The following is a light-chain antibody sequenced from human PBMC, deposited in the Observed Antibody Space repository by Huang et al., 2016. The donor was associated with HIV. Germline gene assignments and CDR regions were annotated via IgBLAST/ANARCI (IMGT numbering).Light chain of an antibody. V-gene: IGKV3-11*01. Sequence: EIVLTQSPATVSLSPGERATLSCMASQSVSSYLAWYQQKPGQAPRLLIYDASNRATGIPARFSGSGSGTDFTLTISSLEPEDFAVYYCQQRSNWPWTFGQGTKVEIK. CDR3: QQRSNWPWT. CDR2: DAS. CDR1: QSVSSY. J-gene: IGKJ1*01.